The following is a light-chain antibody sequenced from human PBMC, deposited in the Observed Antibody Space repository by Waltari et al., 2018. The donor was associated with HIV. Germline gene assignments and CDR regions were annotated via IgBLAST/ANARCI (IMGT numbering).Light chain of an antibody. CDR1: QGIGSH. J-gene: IGKJ5*01. CDR2: AAS. V-gene: IGKV1-39*01. CDR3: QQSYSTPRIT. Sequence: DIQMTQSPSSLSASLGARVTITCRASQGIGSHLSWYQQRPGRAPNLLIYAASSLQSGVPSRFSGSGSGTDFSLTISSLQPEDSATYYCQQSYSTPRITFGQGTRLEIK.